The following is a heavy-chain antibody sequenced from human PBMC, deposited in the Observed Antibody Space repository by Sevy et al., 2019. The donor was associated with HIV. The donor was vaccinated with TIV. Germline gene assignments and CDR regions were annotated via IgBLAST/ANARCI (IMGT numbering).Heavy chain of an antibody. CDR2: ISRSSRTI. J-gene: IGHJ4*02. D-gene: IGHD6-19*01. V-gene: IGHV3-48*01. CDR1: GFTFSTYS. CDR3: ARAYSGGWPQGAWTDY. Sequence: GGSLRLSCAASGFTFSTYSMNWVRQAPGKGLEWVSYISRSSRTIYYADSVEGRFTISRDNAKNSLSLQINSLRADDTAVYYGARAYSGGWPQGAWTDYWGQGTLVTVSS.